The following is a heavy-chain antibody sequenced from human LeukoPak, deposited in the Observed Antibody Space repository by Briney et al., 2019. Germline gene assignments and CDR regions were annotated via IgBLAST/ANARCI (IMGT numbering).Heavy chain of an antibody. CDR1: GGSFSGYY. J-gene: IGHJ6*03. V-gene: IGHV4-34*01. CDR3: ARLGVGYYYYYMDA. CDR2: INHSGST. D-gene: IGHD3-3*01. Sequence: PSETLSLTCAVYGGSFSGYYWSWIRQPPGKGLEWIGEINHSGSTNYNPSLKSRVTISVDTSKNQFSLKLSSVTAADTAVCYCARLGVGYYYYYMDAWGKGTTVTVSS.